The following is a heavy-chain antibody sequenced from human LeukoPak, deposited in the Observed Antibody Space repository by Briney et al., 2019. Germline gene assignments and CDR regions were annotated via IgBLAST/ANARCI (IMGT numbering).Heavy chain of an antibody. CDR2: ISAGGSST. CDR3: TREWIPHHSFDI. J-gene: IGHJ3*02. Sequence: PGGSLRLSCEASGFTFSEKYMNWIRQTPGKGLEWLSSISAGGSSTRYADSVKGRFTISRDDAKNSLFLQMDSLRVEDTGIYYCTREWIPHHSFDIWGQGAKVTVAS. D-gene: IGHD5-18*01. V-gene: IGHV3-11*01. CDR1: GFTFSEKY.